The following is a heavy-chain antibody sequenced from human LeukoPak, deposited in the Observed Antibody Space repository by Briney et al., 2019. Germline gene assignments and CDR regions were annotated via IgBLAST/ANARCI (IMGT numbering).Heavy chain of an antibody. CDR2: MNPNSGNT. J-gene: IGHJ4*02. D-gene: IGHD3-22*01. Sequence: ASVKVSCKASGYTFTSCEINWVRQATGQGLEWMGWMNPNSGNTGYAQKFQGRVTMTRNTSISTAYMELSSLRSEDTAVYYCARGVFYYYDSSGYYYYFDYWGQGTLVTVSS. CDR3: ARGVFYYYDSSGYYYYFDY. CDR1: GYTFTSCE. V-gene: IGHV1-8*01.